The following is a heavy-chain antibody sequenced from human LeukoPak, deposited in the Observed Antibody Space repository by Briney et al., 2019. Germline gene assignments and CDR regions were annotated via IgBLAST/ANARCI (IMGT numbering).Heavy chain of an antibody. CDR3: ARDPEPIDSGSYPYDAFDI. CDR2: INKDGTEE. D-gene: IGHD1-26*01. CDR1: GFTFSDYW. V-gene: IGHV3-7*01. Sequence: PGGSLRLSCAGSGFTFSDYWVDRVRQAPGKGLEWVANINKDGTEENYLESVKGRFTISRDNAKNSLYLQMNNLRAEDTAVYYCARDPEPIDSGSYPYDAFDIWGQGTMVTVSS. J-gene: IGHJ3*02.